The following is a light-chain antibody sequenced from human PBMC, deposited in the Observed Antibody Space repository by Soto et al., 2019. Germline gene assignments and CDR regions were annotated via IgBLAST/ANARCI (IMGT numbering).Light chain of an antibody. CDR2: GAT. CDR3: QQYDTYPIT. CDR1: QDISTS. J-gene: IGKJ5*01. V-gene: IGKV1-16*02. Sequence: DIQMTQSPSSLSASVGDRVTIECRASQDISTSLAWFQQEPGKAPRTLIYGATYLQTGVPSKFSRSGSGTHFTLTINSLQPEDFATYYCQQYDTYPITFGQGTRLEIK.